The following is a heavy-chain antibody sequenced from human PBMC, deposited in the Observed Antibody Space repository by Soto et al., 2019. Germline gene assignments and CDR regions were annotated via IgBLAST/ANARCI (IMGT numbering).Heavy chain of an antibody. Sequence: PGGSLSPSCEASGLTFSRPSTNWVRPVPGKGLEWVASISSASSETWYADSVKGRFIISRGNAQNSLFLQMNTLRPEDSAIYYCARVAYWGPGTQVTVSS. J-gene: IGHJ4*02. CDR1: GLTFSRPS. CDR3: ARVAY. V-gene: IGHV3-21*01. CDR2: ISSASSET.